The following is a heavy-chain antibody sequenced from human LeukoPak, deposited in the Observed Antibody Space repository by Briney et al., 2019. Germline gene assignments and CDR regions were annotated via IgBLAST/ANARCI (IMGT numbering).Heavy chain of an antibody. CDR3: ARLSSFFDY. D-gene: IGHD6-19*01. V-gene: IGHV1-2*02. Sequence: ASVKVSCKASGYTLTGYYMHWVRQAPGQGLEWMGWINPNSGGTNYAQKFQGGVTMTRDTSISTAYMELSRLRSDDTAVYYCARLSSFFDYWGQGTLVTVSS. CDR1: GYTLTGYY. J-gene: IGHJ4*02. CDR2: INPNSGGT.